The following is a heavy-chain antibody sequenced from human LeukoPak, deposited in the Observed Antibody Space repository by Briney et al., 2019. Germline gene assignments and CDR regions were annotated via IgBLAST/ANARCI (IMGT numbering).Heavy chain of an antibody. CDR3: AKDLRWGLDY. V-gene: IGHV3-23*01. J-gene: IGHJ4*02. Sequence: PGASLRLSCAASGFTLSIDGMSGGRHDPGKGGEGVSAIRGSGGGTYYAESVKGRFTVSRDNSKNTLFLQMNSLRPEDTAIYYCAKDLRWGLDYWGQGTLVTVSS. CDR1: GFTLSIDG. CDR2: IRGSGGGT. D-gene: IGHD3-16*01.